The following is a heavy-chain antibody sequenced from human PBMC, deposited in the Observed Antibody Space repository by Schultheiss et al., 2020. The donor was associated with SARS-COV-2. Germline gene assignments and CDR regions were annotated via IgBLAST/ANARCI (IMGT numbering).Heavy chain of an antibody. J-gene: IGHJ6*02. CDR1: GFTFSSYG. Sequence: GGSLRLSCAASGFTFSSYGMHWVRQAPGKGLEWVAVISYDGSNKYYADSVKGRFTISRDNSKNTLYLQMNSLRAEDTAVYYCARDFERITIFGVVTHYGMDVWGQGTTVTVSS. CDR3: ARDFERITIFGVVTHYGMDV. V-gene: IGHV3-30*12. CDR2: ISYDGSNK. D-gene: IGHD3-3*01.